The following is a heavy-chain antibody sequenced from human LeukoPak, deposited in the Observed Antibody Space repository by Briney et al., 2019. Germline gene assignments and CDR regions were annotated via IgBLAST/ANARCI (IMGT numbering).Heavy chain of an antibody. CDR3: ARGVWAPFDS. CDR1: GGSISSSSYY. CDR2: IKQDGSEK. V-gene: IGHV3-7*01. Sequence: ETLSLTCTVSGGSISSSSYYWGWVRQAPGKGLEWVANIKQDGSEKNYVDSVKGRFTISRDNAKNSLILQMNSLRDEDTAVYYCARGVWAPFDSWGQGTLVSVSS. D-gene: IGHD7-27*01. J-gene: IGHJ4*02.